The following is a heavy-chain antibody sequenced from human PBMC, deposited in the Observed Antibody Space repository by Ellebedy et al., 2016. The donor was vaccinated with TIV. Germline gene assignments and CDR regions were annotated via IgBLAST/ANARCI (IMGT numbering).Heavy chain of an antibody. CDR1: GFTFGTFA. D-gene: IGHD3-10*01. CDR2: ISGRGDNT. CDR3: AKDRFKGDYFDF. V-gene: IGHV3-23*01. Sequence: GESLKISXAGSGFTFGTFAMSWVRQAPGKGLEWVSGISGRGDNTYYGDFVKGRFTISRDNSKNTLHLQMNSLRAEDTAVYYCAKDRFKGDYFDFWGQGTLVTVSS. J-gene: IGHJ4*02.